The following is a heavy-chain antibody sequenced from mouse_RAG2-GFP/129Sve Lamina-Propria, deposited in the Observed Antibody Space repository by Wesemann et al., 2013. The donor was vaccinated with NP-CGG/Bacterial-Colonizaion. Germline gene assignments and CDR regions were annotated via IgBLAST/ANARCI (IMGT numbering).Heavy chain of an antibody. CDR3: ARYGYGLAY. Sequence: KSKATLTVDTSSSTAYMQLSSLTSEDSAVYYCARYGYGLAYWGQGTLVTVSA. J-gene: IGHJ3*01. D-gene: IGHD2-2*01. V-gene: IGHV1-55*01.